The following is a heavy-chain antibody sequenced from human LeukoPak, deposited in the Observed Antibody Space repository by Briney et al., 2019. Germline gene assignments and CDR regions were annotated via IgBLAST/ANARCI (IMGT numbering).Heavy chain of an antibody. Sequence: GASVKVSCKASGYTFTSYDINWVRQATGQGLEWMGWMNPNSGNTGYAQKFQGRVTITRNTSISTAYMELRSLRSDDTAVYYCARDRYYDILTGLGYYGMDVWGQGTTVTVSS. CDR3: ARDRYYDILTGLGYYGMDV. CDR2: MNPNSGNT. D-gene: IGHD3-9*01. CDR1: GYTFTSYD. J-gene: IGHJ6*02. V-gene: IGHV1-8*03.